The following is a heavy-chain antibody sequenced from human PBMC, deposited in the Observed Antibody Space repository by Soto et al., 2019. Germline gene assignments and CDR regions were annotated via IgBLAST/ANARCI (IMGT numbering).Heavy chain of an antibody. Sequence: QVQLQESGPGLVKPSETLSLTCTVSGGSISSYYWSWIRQPPGKGLEWIGYIYYSGSTNYNPSLRSRATIAVDTSKTQFSLKLNSMTAADTAVYYCARHSYGSGSTYFDYWGQGTLVTVSS. CDR2: IYYSGST. CDR1: GGSISSYY. D-gene: IGHD3-10*01. CDR3: ARHSYGSGSTYFDY. V-gene: IGHV4-59*08. J-gene: IGHJ4*02.